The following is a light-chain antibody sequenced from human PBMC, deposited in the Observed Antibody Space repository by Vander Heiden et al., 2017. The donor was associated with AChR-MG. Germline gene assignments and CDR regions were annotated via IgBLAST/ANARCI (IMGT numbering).Light chain of an antibody. CDR3: QQRGKWPPS. J-gene: IGKJ2*01. CDR2: DAS. CDR1: QGVNSY. V-gene: IGKV3-11*01. Sequence: IVLTQYPGTLSLSPRDSASPSVRASQGVNSYLAWYQHKPGQAPRLLIYDASSWDTGIPARFSGSGSGTDFTLTISSLEPEDFAVYYCQQRGKWPPSFGRGTKLEIK.